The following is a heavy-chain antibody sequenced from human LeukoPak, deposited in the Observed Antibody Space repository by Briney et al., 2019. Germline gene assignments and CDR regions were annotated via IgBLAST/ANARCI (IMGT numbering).Heavy chain of an antibody. Sequence: GGSLRLSCAASGFTFTTYWMSWVRQAPGKGLEWVANIKQDGSEKYYVDSVKGRFTISRDNAKNSLYLQMNSLRAEDTAVYYCVYSGDYEKGYWGQGTLVTVSS. J-gene: IGHJ4*02. D-gene: IGHD4-17*01. CDR2: IKQDGSEK. CDR1: GFTFTTYW. CDR3: VYSGDYEKGY. V-gene: IGHV3-7*01.